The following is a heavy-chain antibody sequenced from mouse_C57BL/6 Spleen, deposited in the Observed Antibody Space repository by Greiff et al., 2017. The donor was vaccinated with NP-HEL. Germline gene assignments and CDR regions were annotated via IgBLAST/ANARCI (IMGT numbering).Heavy chain of an antibody. D-gene: IGHD1-1*01. V-gene: IGHV10-1*01. CDR1: GFSFNTYA. CDR3: VRHRDYYGSSDAMDY. J-gene: IGHJ4*01. Sequence: EVQVVESGGGLVQPKGSLKLSCAASGFSFNTYAMNWVRQAPGKGLEWVARIRSKSNNYATYYADSVKDRFTISRDDSESMLYLQMNNLKTEDTAMYYWVRHRDYYGSSDAMDYWGQGTSVTVCS. CDR2: IRSKSNNYAT.